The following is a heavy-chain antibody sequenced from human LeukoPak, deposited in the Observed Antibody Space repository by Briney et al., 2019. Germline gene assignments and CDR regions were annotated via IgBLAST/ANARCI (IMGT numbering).Heavy chain of an antibody. J-gene: IGHJ4*02. CDR2: IYYSGST. Sequence: PSETLSLTCTVSAGSISSSSYYWGWIRQPPGKGLEWIGSIYYSGSTYYNPSLKSRVTISVDTSKNQFSLKLSSVTAADTAVYYCARQVWGYYDSSGYQPLFDYWGQGTLVTVSS. V-gene: IGHV4-39*01. CDR1: AGSISSSSYY. CDR3: ARQVWGYYDSSGYQPLFDY. D-gene: IGHD3-22*01.